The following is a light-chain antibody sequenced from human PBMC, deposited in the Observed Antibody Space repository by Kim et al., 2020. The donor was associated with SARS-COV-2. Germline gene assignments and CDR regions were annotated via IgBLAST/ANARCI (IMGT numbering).Light chain of an antibody. CDR2: DAS. J-gene: IGKJ5*01. CDR3: QQYHTLIT. V-gene: IGKV1-33*01. Sequence: SSSVGDRVSITCQASRDIGIHLNWYQQKPGKAPNLIIYDASNLQTGVPSRFSGSGSGTHFTLTITSLQPEDFGTYYCQQYHTLITFARGTGLEIK. CDR1: RDIGIH.